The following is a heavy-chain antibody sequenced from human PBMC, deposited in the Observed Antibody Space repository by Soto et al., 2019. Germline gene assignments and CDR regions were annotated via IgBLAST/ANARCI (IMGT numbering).Heavy chain of an antibody. D-gene: IGHD5-12*01. V-gene: IGHV5-51*01. Sequence: PGASLKISCKGSGYSFTSYWIGWVRQMPGKGLEWMGIIYPGDSDTRYSPSFQGQVTISADKSISTAYLQWSSLKASDTAMYYCASSGYSGYADLRGAFDIWGQGTMVTVSS. CDR2: IYPGDSDT. CDR3: ASSGYSGYADLRGAFDI. J-gene: IGHJ3*02. CDR1: GYSFTSYW.